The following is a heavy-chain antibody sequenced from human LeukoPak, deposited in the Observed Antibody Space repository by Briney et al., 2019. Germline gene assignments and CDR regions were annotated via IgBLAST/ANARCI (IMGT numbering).Heavy chain of an antibody. J-gene: IGHJ5*02. D-gene: IGHD2-21*02. CDR3: AGNAAGDLAPWFDP. CDR2: IYHSGYT. CDR1: GGSISSYY. V-gene: IGHV4-59*03. Sequence: SETLSLTCTVSGGSISSYYWSWIRQPPGKGLEWIGCIYHSGYTNYNPSLKSRGTISLDTSKKQFSLKLTSVTAADTAVYYCAGNAAGDLAPWFDPWGQGTLVTVSS.